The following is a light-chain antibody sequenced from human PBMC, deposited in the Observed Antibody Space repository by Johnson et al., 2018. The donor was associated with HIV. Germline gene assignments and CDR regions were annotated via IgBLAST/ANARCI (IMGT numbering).Light chain of an antibody. J-gene: IGLJ1*01. CDR3: GTWDNSLSAHYV. V-gene: IGLV1-51*02. CDR1: SSDMGNYA. CDR2: ENN. Sequence: QSMLTQPPSVSAAPGQKVTISCSGSSSDMGNYAVSWYQQLPGTAPKLLIYENNKRPSGIPDRFSGSKSGTSATLGITGLQTGDEADYYCGTWDNSLSAHYVFGTGTKITVL.